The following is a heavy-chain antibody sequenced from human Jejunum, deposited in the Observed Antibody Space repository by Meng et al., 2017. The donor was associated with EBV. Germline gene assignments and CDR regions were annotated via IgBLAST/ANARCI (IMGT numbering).Heavy chain of an antibody. CDR3: AGGMTIRQNWFDP. V-gene: IGHV1-46*01. CDR1: GDTFTRYH. D-gene: IGHD5-24*01. J-gene: IGHJ5*02. CDR2: INPTGDST. Sequence: QVRLGQSGAEVKKPGASMKVSWKVSGDTFTRYHMHWVRQAPGQGLEWMGIINPTGDSTTYAEKFQGRLNMTRDTSTTTAYMELSSLRSEDTAVYYCAGGMTIRQNWFDPWGQGTLVTVSS.